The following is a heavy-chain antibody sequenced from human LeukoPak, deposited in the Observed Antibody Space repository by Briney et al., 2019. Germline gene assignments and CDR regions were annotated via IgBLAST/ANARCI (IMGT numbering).Heavy chain of an antibody. J-gene: IGHJ5*02. Sequence: PSETLSLTCTVSGGSISSYYWSWIRQPPGKGLEWIGYLYYSGSTNYNPSLKSRVTISVDTSKNQFSLKLSSVTAADTAVYYCARSTYYDFWSGPPQSGGLWFDPWGQGTLVTVSS. CDR1: GGSISSYY. CDR3: ARSTYYDFWSGPPQSGGLWFDP. V-gene: IGHV4-59*01. CDR2: LYYSGST. D-gene: IGHD3-3*01.